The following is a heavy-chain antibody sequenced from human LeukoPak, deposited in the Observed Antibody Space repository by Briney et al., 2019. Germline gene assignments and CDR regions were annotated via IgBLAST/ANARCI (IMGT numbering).Heavy chain of an antibody. V-gene: IGHV4-4*02. J-gene: IGHJ4*02. CDR3: AREGGFYRPLDY. Sequence: KPSETLSLTCGVSGGSASSTNWWTWIRQPPGKGLEWIGEVHLDGRTNFNPSLKSRLTMSVDLSENHVSLKLHSVTAADTAVYYCAREGGFYRPLDYSGQGTLVTVSS. D-gene: IGHD6-25*01. CDR1: GGSASSTNW. CDR2: VHLDGRT.